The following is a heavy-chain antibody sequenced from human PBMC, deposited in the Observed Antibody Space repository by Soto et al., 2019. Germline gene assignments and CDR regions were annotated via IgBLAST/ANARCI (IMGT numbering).Heavy chain of an antibody. D-gene: IGHD3-10*01. V-gene: IGHV3-30-3*01. CDR1: GFTFSSYA. CDR2: ISYDGSNK. CDR3: ARFLYYYGSGSYYGYGMDV. Sequence: GGSLRLSCAASGFTFSSYAMHWVRQAPCKWLEWVAVISYDGSNKYYADSVKGRFTISRDNSKNTLYLQMNSLRAEDTAVYYCARFLYYYGSGSYYGYGMDVWGQGTTVTVSS. J-gene: IGHJ6*02.